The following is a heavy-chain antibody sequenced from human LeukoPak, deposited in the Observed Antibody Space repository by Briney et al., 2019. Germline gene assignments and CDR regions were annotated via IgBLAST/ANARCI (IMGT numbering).Heavy chain of an antibody. CDR1: GGSISSYY. J-gene: IGHJ6*04. V-gene: IGHV4-59*01. CDR3: ARRSPRSSRYYYYYGMDV. D-gene: IGHD6-13*01. Sequence: PSETLSLTCTVSGGSISSYYWSWIRQPPGKGLEWIGYIYYSGSTNYNPSLKSRVTISVDTSKNQFSLKLSSVTAADTAVYYCARRSPRSSRYYYYYGMDVWGKGTTVAVSS. CDR2: IYYSGST.